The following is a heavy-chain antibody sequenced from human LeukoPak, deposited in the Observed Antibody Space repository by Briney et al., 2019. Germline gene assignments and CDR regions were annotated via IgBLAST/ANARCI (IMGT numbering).Heavy chain of an antibody. J-gene: IGHJ4*02. CDR3: GRDTKYAFDN. D-gene: IGHD2-2*01. Sequence: GGSLRLSCAASGFTFSDYSMNWARQAPGKGLEWISYVGISSGNTKYADSVKGRFTISGDKAKNSLYLQMNSLRVEDTAVYYCGRDTKYAFDNSGQGTLVTVFS. V-gene: IGHV3-48*01. CDR1: GFTFSDYS. CDR2: VGISSGNT.